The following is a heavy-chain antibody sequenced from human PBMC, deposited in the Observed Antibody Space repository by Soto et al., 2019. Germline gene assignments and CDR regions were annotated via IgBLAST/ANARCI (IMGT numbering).Heavy chain of an antibody. CDR1: GGSISSYY. D-gene: IGHD3-3*01. V-gene: IGHV4-59*08. CDR2: IYYSGST. Sequence: QVQLQESGPGLVKPSETLSLTCTVAGGSISSYYWSWIRQPPGKGLEWIGYIYYSGSTNYNPSLKIRVTISVDTSKNQFSLKLSSVTAADTAVYYCARHKSDDFWSGYSPAAFDIWGQGTMVTVSS. CDR3: ARHKSDDFWSGYSPAAFDI. J-gene: IGHJ3*02.